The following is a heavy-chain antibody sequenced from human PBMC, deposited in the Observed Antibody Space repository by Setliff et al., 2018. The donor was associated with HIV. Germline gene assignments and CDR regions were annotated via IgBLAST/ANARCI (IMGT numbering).Heavy chain of an antibody. V-gene: IGHV4-39*01. Sequence: NPSETLSLTCTVSGGSIRRSSYYWGWIRQPPGKGLEWIGSIYYSGSTYYNPSLKSRVTISVDTSKYQFSLKLSSVTAADTAVYYCARRGGCSGGSCYFFYYYYMDVWGKGTTVTVSS. J-gene: IGHJ6*03. CDR2: IYYSGST. D-gene: IGHD2-15*01. CDR1: GGSIRRSSYY. CDR3: ARRGGCSGGSCYFFYYYYMDV.